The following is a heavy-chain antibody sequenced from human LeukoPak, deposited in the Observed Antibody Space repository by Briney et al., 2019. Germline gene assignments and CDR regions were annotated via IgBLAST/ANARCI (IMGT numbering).Heavy chain of an antibody. CDR2: ISWNSGSI. CDR1: GFTFDDYA. CDR3: ARADGKDFDWLSRGDHHFDY. V-gene: IGHV3-9*01. J-gene: IGHJ4*02. D-gene: IGHD3-9*01. Sequence: QPGGSLRLSCAASGFTFDDYAMHWVRQAPGKGLEWVSGISWNSGSIGYADSVKGRFTISRDNAKNSLSLQMNSLRAEDTAMYYCARADGKDFDWLSRGDHHFDYWGQGTLVTVSS.